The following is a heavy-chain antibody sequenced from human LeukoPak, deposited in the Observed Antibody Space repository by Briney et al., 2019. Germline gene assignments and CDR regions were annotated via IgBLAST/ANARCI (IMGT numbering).Heavy chain of an antibody. J-gene: IGHJ4*02. Sequence: PGGSLRLSCAASGFTFSSYAMHWVRQAPGKGLEGVAVISYDGSNKYYADSVKGRFTISRDNSKNTLYLQMNSLRAEDTAVYYCARDYYGSGSYSGGFDYWGQGTLVTVSS. CDR3: ARDYYGSGSYSGGFDY. V-gene: IGHV3-30*04. CDR2: ISYDGSNK. D-gene: IGHD3-10*01. CDR1: GFTFSSYA.